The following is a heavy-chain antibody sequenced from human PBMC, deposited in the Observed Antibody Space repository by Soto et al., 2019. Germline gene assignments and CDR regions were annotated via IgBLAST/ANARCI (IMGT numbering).Heavy chain of an antibody. V-gene: IGHV4-59*12. Sequence: SKTLSLTYTVSGGSIRRYYWSWIRQPPGKGLEWIGYIYYSGSTNHNPSLKSRVTMSVDTSKNQFSLKLNSVTAADTAVYYCARVQWFGDFPLYYFDYWGQGTLVTVSS. CDR3: ARVQWFGDFPLYYFDY. D-gene: IGHD3-10*01. CDR1: GGSIRRYY. CDR2: IYYSGST. J-gene: IGHJ4*02.